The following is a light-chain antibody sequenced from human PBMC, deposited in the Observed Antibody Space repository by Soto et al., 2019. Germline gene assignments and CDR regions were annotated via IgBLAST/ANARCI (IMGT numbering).Light chain of an antibody. V-gene: IGKV3-15*01. Sequence: EIVWTHSPATLSFSPGEMATLSCRASQSVSSYLAWYQQKPGQAPRLLFYGASTGATGLPARFSGSGSGTEFTLTINSLQAEDCAVYYCQQYYNWPRTFGQGTRLEIK. J-gene: IGKJ5*01. CDR1: QSVSSY. CDR2: GAS. CDR3: QQYYNWPRT.